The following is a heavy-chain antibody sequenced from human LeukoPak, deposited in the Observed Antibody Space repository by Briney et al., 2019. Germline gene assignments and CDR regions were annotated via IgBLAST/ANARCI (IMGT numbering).Heavy chain of an antibody. V-gene: IGHV4-4*07. J-gene: IGHJ4*02. D-gene: IGHD3-22*01. CDR3: ARHNLYDSSGDGRYYFDY. Sequence: SETLSLTCTVSGGSISSYYWSWIRQPAGKGLEWIGRIYTSGSTDYNPSLKSRVTMSVDTSKNQFSLKLNSLTAADTAVYYCARHNLYDSSGDGRYYFDYWGQGTLVTVSS. CDR2: IYTSGST. CDR1: GGSISSYY.